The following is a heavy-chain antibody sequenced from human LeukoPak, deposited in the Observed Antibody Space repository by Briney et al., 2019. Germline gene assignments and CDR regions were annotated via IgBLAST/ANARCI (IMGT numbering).Heavy chain of an antibody. J-gene: IGHJ3*02. CDR3: ARREVLVSSRAFDI. D-gene: IGHD1-14*01. CDR2: INHSGST. Sequence: SETLSLTCTVSGGSINSQSYYWGWIRQPPGKGLEWIGEINHSGSTNYNPSLKSRVIISVDTSKNQFSLKLSSVTAADTAVYYCARREVLVSSRAFDIWGQGTMVTVSS. CDR1: GGSINSQSYY. V-gene: IGHV4-39*07.